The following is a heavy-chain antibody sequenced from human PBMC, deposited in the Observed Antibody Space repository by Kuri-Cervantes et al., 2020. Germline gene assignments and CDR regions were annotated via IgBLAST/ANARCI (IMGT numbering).Heavy chain of an antibody. CDR2: ISSSSSYI. CDR3: ARDFIIRDYGDYGGWFDL. J-gene: IGHJ5*02. Sequence: GESLKISCAASGFTFSSYSMNWVRQAPGKGLEWVSSISSSSSYIYYADSVKGRFTISRDNAKNSLYLQMNSLRAEDTAVYYCARDFIIRDYGDYGGWFDLWGQGTLVTVSS. CDR1: GFTFSSYS. D-gene: IGHD4-17*01. V-gene: IGHV3-21*01.